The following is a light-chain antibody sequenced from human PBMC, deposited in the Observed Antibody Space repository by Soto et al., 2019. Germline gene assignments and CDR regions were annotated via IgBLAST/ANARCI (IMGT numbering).Light chain of an antibody. Sequence: DIPLTQSPSFLSASVGDRVTITCRASQDISGSLAWYQQKPGTAPKLLIFAASTLQGGVPSRFSGSGSGTEFTVTISSLQPEDFATYYCQHINSYPITFGQGTRLDIK. CDR2: AAS. CDR1: QDISGS. V-gene: IGKV1-9*01. J-gene: IGKJ5*01. CDR3: QHINSYPIT.